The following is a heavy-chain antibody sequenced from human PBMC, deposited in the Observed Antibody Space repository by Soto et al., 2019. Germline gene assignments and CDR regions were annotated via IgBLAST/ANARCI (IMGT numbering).Heavy chain of an antibody. D-gene: IGHD1-26*01. CDR1: GHTLTGHH. J-gene: IGHJ5*02. CDR2: IDLDSRNT. CDR3: GRDGVGATPLGWFDP. V-gene: IGHV1-2*02. Sequence: ASVKVSCKASGHTLTGHHMHWVRQAPGQGLEWMGYIDLDSRNTRYAQKFQGRLTMTRDTSISTAYMELSSLRSDDTAVYYCGRDGVGATPLGWFDPWGQGSLVTVSS.